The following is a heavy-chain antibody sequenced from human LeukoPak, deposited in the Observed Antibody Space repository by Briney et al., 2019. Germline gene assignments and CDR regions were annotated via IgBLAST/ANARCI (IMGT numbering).Heavy chain of an antibody. CDR3: ARKIAVAGAVIY. CDR2: IYHSGST. D-gene: IGHD6-19*01. Sequence: SETLSLTCTVSGYSISSGYYWGWIRQPPEKGLEWIGSIYHSGSTYYNPSLKSRVTISVDTSKNQFSLKLSSVTAVDTAVYYCARKIAVAGAVIYWGQGTLVTVSS. CDR1: GYSISSGYY. J-gene: IGHJ4*02. V-gene: IGHV4-38-2*02.